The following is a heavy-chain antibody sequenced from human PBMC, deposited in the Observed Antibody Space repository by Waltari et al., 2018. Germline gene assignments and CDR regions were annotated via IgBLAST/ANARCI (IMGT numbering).Heavy chain of an antibody. CDR1: GGTFSSYT. J-gene: IGHJ6*02. CDR3: ARYYYDSSGYYGRGYYYGMDV. D-gene: IGHD3-22*01. Sequence: QVQLVQSGAEVKKPGSSVKVSCKASGGTFSSYTISWVRQAPGQGLEWMGRIIPILGIANYAQKFQGRVTITADKSTSTAYMELSSLRSEDTAVYYCARYYYDSSGYYGRGYYYGMDVWGQGTTVTVSS. V-gene: IGHV1-69*02. CDR2: IIPILGIA.